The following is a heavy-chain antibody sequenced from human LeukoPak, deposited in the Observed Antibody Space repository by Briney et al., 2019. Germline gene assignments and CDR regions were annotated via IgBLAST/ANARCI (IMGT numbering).Heavy chain of an antibody. Sequence: GGSLSLSCAASGFTFSSYEMNWVRQAPGKGLEWVSYISSSGSTIYYADSVKGRFTISRDNAKNSLYLQMTSLRAEDTAVYYYARDRSSWYNSGFDYWGQGTLVTVSS. CDR3: ARDRSSWYNSGFDY. CDR1: GFTFSSYE. V-gene: IGHV3-48*03. CDR2: ISSSGSTI. J-gene: IGHJ4*02. D-gene: IGHD6-13*01.